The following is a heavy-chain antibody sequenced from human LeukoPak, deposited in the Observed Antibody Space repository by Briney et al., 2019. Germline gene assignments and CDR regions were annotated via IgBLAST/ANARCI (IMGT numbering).Heavy chain of an antibody. CDR2: IKEDGSEK. CDR3: ARDNAYSSGWDFDY. V-gene: IGHV3-7*01. Sequence: GGSLRLSCAASGFTFSNYWMSWVRQAPGKGLEWVANIKEDGSEKYYVDSVKGRFTISRDNAKNTLYLQMNSLGAEDTAVYYCARDNAYSSGWDFDYWGQGTLVTVSS. J-gene: IGHJ4*02. D-gene: IGHD6-19*01. CDR1: GFTFSNYW.